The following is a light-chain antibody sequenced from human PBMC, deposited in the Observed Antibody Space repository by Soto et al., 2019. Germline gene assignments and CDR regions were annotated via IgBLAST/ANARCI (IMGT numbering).Light chain of an antibody. V-gene: IGLV1-40*01. CDR2: GNS. CDR3: QSYDTSLSGSV. J-gene: IGLJ2*01. CDR1: SSNIGAGYD. Sequence: QSVLTRPPSVSGAPGQRVTISCTGSSSNIGAGYDVHWYQQLPGTAPKVFIYGNSNRPSGVPDRLSGSKSGTSASLAITGLEDEDEADYYCQSYDTSLSGSVFGGGTKLTVL.